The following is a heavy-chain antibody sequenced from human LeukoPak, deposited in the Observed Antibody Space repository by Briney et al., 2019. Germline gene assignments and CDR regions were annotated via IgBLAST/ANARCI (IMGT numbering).Heavy chain of an antibody. J-gene: IGHJ4*02. D-gene: IGHD1-26*01. Sequence: PGGSLRLSCAASGFTFSGYAMTWVRQAPGKGLEWVSSITASGVTTYYADSVKGRFTISRDSSKSTLYLQMGSLRAADTAVYYCGKDPRIGSTRAFDSWGQGTLVTVSS. CDR3: GKDPRIGSTRAFDS. CDR1: GFTFSGYA. V-gene: IGHV3-23*01. CDR2: ITASGVTT.